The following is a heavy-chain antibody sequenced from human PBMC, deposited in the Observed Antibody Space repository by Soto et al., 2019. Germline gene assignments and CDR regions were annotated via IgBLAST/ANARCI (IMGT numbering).Heavy chain of an antibody. CDR3: AKDWALGGTQHY. Sequence: EVQLLESGGGLVQPGGSLILSCAASGFTFNNYAMSWVRQSPTKGLEWVSGISASGDTYYADSVRGRFTISRDNSKNTMSIQMNSLRGEDTAIYYCAKDWALGGTQHYWGQGALVTVSS. J-gene: IGHJ4*02. CDR2: ISASGDT. V-gene: IGHV3-23*01. D-gene: IGHD1-1*01. CDR1: GFTFNNYA.